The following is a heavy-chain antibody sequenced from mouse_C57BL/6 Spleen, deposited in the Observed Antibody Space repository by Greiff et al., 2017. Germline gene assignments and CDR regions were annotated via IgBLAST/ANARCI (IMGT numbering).Heavy chain of an antibody. V-gene: IGHV3-6*01. Sequence: ESGPGLVKPSQSLSLTCSVTGYSITSGYYWNWIRQFPGNKLEWMGYISYDGSNNYNPSLKNRISITRDTSKNQFFLKLNSVTTEDTATYYCARDYYGSRGYWGQGTTRTVSS. D-gene: IGHD1-1*01. J-gene: IGHJ2*01. CDR1: GYSITSGYY. CDR2: ISYDGSN. CDR3: ARDYYGSRGY.